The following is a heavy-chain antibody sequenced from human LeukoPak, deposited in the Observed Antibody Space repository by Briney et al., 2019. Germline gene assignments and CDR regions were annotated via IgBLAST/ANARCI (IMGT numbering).Heavy chain of an antibody. CDR3: ATEGPYSSSWSFDY. Sequence: SVKVSCKVSGYTLTELSMHWVRQAPAKGVEWMGGFDPEDGETIYAQKFQGRVTMTEDTSTDTAYMELSSLRSEDTAVYYCATEGPYSSSWSFDYWGQGTLVTVSS. J-gene: IGHJ4*02. CDR2: FDPEDGET. D-gene: IGHD6-13*01. V-gene: IGHV1-24*01. CDR1: GYTLTELS.